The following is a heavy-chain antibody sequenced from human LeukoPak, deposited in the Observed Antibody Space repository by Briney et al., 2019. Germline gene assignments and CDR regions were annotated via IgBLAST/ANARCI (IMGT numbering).Heavy chain of an antibody. CDR1: GFTVSSNY. Sequence: GGSLRLSCAASGFTVSSNYMNWVRQAPGKGLEWVSVVYGGGNIYYADSVKGRFTISRDNAKNSLYLQMNSLRAEDTAVYYCASPVAVAGTSSDYWGQGTLVTVSS. CDR2: VYGGGNI. D-gene: IGHD6-19*01. CDR3: ASPVAVAGTSSDY. J-gene: IGHJ4*02. V-gene: IGHV3-53*01.